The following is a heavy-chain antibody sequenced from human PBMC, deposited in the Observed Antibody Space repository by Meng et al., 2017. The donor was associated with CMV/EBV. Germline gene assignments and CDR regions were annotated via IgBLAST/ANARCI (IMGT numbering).Heavy chain of an antibody. J-gene: IGHJ6*02. CDR1: GGSFSGYY. Sequence: GSLRLSCAVYGGSFSGYYWSWIRQPPGKGLEWIGEINHSGSTNYNPSLKSRVTISVDTSKNQFSLKLSSVTAADTAVYYCAREGVGYCSSTSCYNGMDVWGQGTTVTVSS. CDR3: AREGVGYCSSTSCYNGMDV. CDR2: INHSGST. D-gene: IGHD2-2*02. V-gene: IGHV4-34*01.